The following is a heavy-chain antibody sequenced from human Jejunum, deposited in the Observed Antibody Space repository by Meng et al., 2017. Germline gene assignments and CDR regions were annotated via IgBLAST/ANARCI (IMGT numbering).Heavy chain of an antibody. CDR2: VYHSGST. Sequence: VQVQDAGPGLVKPSETLSLTCAVSGGSIESNNWWTWIRQPPGQGLEWIGEVYHSGSTHYNPSLQSRVTISIDNSKNRFSLSLNSVTAADTAIYYCARADYVRYFDLWGRGTLVTVSS. CDR1: GGSIESNNW. D-gene: IGHD3-10*02. CDR3: ARADYVRYFDL. V-gene: IGHV4-4*02. J-gene: IGHJ2*01.